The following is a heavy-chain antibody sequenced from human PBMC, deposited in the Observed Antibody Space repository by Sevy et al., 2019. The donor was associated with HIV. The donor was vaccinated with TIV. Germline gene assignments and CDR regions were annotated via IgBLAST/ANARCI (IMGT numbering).Heavy chain of an antibody. V-gene: IGHV3-21*01. CDR2: ISSSSSYI. J-gene: IGHJ4*02. CDR1: GFTFSSYS. D-gene: IGHD3-22*01. Sequence: GGSLRLSCAASGFTFSSYSMNWVRQAPGKGLEWASSISSSSSYIYYADSVKGRFTISRDNAKNSLYLHMNSLRAEDTAVYYCARAPEYYYDSSAIPLDYWGQGTLVTVSS. CDR3: ARAPEYYYDSSAIPLDY.